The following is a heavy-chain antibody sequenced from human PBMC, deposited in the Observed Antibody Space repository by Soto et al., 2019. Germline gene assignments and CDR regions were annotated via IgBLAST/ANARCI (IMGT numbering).Heavy chain of an antibody. J-gene: IGHJ5*02. Sequence: EVQLVESGGGLVQPGGSLRLSCAASGFTVSSNYMSWVRQAPGKGLEWVSVIYSGGSTYYADSVKGRFTISRHNSKNTLYLQMNSLSAEDTAVYYCARESSMGYNWFDPWGQGTLVTVSS. CDR3: ARESSMGYNWFDP. CDR1: GFTVSSNY. D-gene: IGHD6-6*01. V-gene: IGHV3-53*04. CDR2: IYSGGST.